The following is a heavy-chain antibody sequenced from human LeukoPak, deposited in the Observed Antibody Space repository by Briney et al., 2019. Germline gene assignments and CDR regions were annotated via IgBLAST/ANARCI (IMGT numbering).Heavy chain of an antibody. CDR3: ARDKGEYNGYLFDY. D-gene: IGHD5-24*01. Sequence: PSETLSLTCTVSGVSIRSYSWSWIRQPPGKGLEYIGYVYSIGSTNYNPSLKSRVTISLDTSKNQFSLKLSSVTAADTAVYYCARDKGEYNGYLFDYWGQGTQVTVSS. CDR1: GVSIRSYS. V-gene: IGHV4-59*01. J-gene: IGHJ4*02. CDR2: VYSIGST.